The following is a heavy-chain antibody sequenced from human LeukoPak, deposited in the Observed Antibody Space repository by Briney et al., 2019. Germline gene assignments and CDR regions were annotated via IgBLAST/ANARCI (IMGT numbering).Heavy chain of an antibody. CDR3: ARSKLGANFDY. Sequence: PGGSLRLSCAASGFTFSSYSMNWVRQAPGKGLEWVSSISTSSIYIYYADSVKGRFTISRDNAKNSPYLQMNSLRAEDTAVYYCARSKLGANFDYWGQGTLVTVSS. CDR1: GFTFSSYS. CDR2: ISTSSIYI. V-gene: IGHV3-21*01. D-gene: IGHD1-7*01. J-gene: IGHJ4*02.